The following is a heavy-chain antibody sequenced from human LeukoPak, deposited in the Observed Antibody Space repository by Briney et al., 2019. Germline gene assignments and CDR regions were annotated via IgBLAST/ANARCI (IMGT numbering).Heavy chain of an antibody. CDR3: ATTWYYDSRGYLFDD. J-gene: IGHJ4*01. D-gene: IGHD3-22*01. CDR2: IYYSGST. V-gene: IGHV4-59*01. Sequence: SETLSLTCTVSGGSISSYYWSWIRQPPGKGLEWIGYIYYSGSTNYNPSLKSRVTISVDTSKNQFSLSMTSVTVADTAVYFCATTWYYDSRGYLFDDWGHGTLVTVSS. CDR1: GGSISSYY.